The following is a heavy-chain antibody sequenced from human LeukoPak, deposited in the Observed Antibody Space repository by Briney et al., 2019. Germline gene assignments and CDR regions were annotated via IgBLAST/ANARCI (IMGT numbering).Heavy chain of an antibody. Sequence: PGGSLRLSCAASGFTFSSYAMHWVRQAPGKGLEWVSAISGSGGSTYYADSVKGRFTISRDNSKNTLYLQMNSLRAEDTAVYYCAKDRGLIVVVPVYWGQGTLVTVSS. D-gene: IGHD2-2*01. CDR1: GFTFSSYA. J-gene: IGHJ4*02. CDR3: AKDRGLIVVVPVY. CDR2: ISGSGGST. V-gene: IGHV3-23*01.